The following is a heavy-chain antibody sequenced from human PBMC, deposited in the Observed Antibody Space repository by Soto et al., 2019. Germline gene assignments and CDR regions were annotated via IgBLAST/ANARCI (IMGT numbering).Heavy chain of an antibody. D-gene: IGHD1-26*01. J-gene: IGHJ4*02. CDR3: ARHGGMGATDY. CDR2: IYPGDSDT. Sequence: PGESLKISCKASGYSFSDYWIGWVRQMPGRGLEWMGIIYPGDSDTRYSASFQGQVTISADKSISTTFLQWSSLKASDTAMYYCARHGGMGATDYWGQGTLVTVSS. V-gene: IGHV5-51*01. CDR1: GYSFSDYW.